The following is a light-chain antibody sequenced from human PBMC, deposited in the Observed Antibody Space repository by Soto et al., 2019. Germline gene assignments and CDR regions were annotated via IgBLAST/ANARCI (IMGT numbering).Light chain of an antibody. CDR3: SSYTSSSTLGV. Sequence: QSALTQPASVSGSPGQSITISCTGTSSDVGGYNYVSWYQQHPGKAPKLMIYDVSNRPSGVSNRVSGSKSGNTASLTISGLQAEDEDDYYCSSYTSSSTLGVFGGGTKVTVL. V-gene: IGLV2-14*01. J-gene: IGLJ2*01. CDR2: DVS. CDR1: SSDVGGYNY.